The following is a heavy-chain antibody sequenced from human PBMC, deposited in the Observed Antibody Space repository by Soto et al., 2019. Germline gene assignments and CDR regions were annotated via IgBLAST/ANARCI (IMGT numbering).Heavy chain of an antibody. CDR2: HIPMFGST. CDR3: ARGDGFNYYLDY. D-gene: IGHD1-1*01. V-gene: IGHV1-69*18. J-gene: IGHJ4*02. Sequence: QVHLVQSGAEVGQPGSSVRVSCKASGGTFSGAGVSWVRQAPGQGLEWMGNHIPMFGSTNYAEKFQGRLTISADAPATTAYMDLSSLRSDDTAVYYCARGDGFNYYLDYWGQGALVTVSS. CDR1: GGTFSGAG.